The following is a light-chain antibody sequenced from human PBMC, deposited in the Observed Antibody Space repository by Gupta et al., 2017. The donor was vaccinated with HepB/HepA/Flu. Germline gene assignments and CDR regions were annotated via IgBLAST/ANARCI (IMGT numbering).Light chain of an antibody. Sequence: QSALPPPAAVSGSPGPLFTIPCTGTSSDVGSYNLVSWYQQHPGKAPKLMIYEVSKRTSGVSIRFSGSKSGNTASLTISGLQAEDEADYYCYSYAGSSTVVFGGGTKLTVL. J-gene: IGLJ3*02. V-gene: IGLV2-23*02. CDR2: EVS. CDR1: SSDVGSYNL. CDR3: YSYAGSSTVV.